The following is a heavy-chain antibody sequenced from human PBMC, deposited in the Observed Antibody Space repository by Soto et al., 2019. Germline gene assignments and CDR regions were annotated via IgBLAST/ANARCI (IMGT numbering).Heavy chain of an antibody. J-gene: IGHJ4*02. D-gene: IGHD3-10*01. Sequence: ASVKVSCKASGYTSTSYGISWVRQAPGQGLEWMGWISGYNGDTNYAQRLQGGVTMTTDTSTSTTYMEVRSLRSDDTAVYYCARGGSATYSFDYWGQGTLVTVSS. CDR2: ISGYNGDT. CDR1: GYTSTSYG. CDR3: ARGGSATYSFDY. V-gene: IGHV1-18*01.